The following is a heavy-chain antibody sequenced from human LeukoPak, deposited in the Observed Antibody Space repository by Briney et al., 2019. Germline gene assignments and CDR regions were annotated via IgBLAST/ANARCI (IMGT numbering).Heavy chain of an antibody. CDR1: GFTFSSYS. D-gene: IGHD2-2*01. CDR3: AKRAVRYCSSTSCHDYYYYYMDV. V-gene: IGHV3-21*04. CDR2: ISSSSSYI. Sequence: GGSLRLSCAASGFTFSSYSMNWVRQAPGKGLEWVSSISSSSSYIYYADSVKGRFTISRDNSKNTLYLQMNSLRAEDTAVYYCAKRAVRYCSSTSCHDYYYYYMDVWGKGTTVTVSS. J-gene: IGHJ6*03.